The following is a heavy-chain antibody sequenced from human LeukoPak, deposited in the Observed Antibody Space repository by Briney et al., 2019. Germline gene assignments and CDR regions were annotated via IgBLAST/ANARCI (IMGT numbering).Heavy chain of an antibody. V-gene: IGHV4-34*01. CDR2: INHSGST. D-gene: IGHD3-9*01. J-gene: IGHJ4*02. CDR3: ARRGIRYSLDY. Sequence: SETLSLTCAVYGGSFSGYYWSWIRQPPGKGLEWIGEINHSGSTNYNPSLKGRVTISVDTSKNQFSLKLSSVTAADTAVYYCARRGIRYSLDYWGQGTLVTVSS. CDR1: GGSFSGYY.